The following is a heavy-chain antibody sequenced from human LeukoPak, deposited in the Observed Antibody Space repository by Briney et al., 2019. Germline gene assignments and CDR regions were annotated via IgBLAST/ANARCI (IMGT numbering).Heavy chain of an antibody. D-gene: IGHD6-19*01. V-gene: IGHV3-9*03. Sequence: GGSLRLSCAASGFTFDDYAMHWVRQAPGKGLEWVSGISWNSGRIDYADSVKGRFTISRDNAKKSLYLQTNSLRAEDMALYYCAKSSPGYSSGWLQHWGQGTLVTVSS. CDR3: AKSSPGYSSGWLQH. CDR2: ISWNSGRI. CDR1: GFTFDDYA. J-gene: IGHJ1*01.